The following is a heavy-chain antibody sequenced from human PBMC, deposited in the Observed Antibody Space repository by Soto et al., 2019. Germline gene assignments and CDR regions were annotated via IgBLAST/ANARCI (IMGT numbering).Heavy chain of an antibody. CDR1: VFTFSSYA. Sequence: GGSLRLSCAASVFTFSSYAMSWVRQAPGKGLEWVSAISGSGRTTYYADSVKGRFTISRDNPKNTLYLQMNSLGAEDTAVYFCAKDKGDYVPLSLDYWGQGTLVTVSS. V-gene: IGHV3-23*01. D-gene: IGHD4-17*01. CDR2: ISGSGRTT. CDR3: AKDKGDYVPLSLDY. J-gene: IGHJ4*02.